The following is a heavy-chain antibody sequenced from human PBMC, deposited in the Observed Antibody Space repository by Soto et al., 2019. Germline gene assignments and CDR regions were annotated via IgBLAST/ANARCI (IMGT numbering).Heavy chain of an antibody. CDR2: ISSSSSYI. V-gene: IGHV3-21*01. CDR3: ARDPYDSSGYYYDAFDI. J-gene: IGHJ3*02. CDR1: GFTFSSYS. D-gene: IGHD3-22*01. Sequence: GGSLRLSCAASGFTFSSYSMNWVRQAPGKGLEWVSSISSSSSYIYYADSVKGRFTISRDNAKNSLYLQMNSLSAEDTAVYYCARDPYDSSGYYYDAFDIWGQGTMVTVSS.